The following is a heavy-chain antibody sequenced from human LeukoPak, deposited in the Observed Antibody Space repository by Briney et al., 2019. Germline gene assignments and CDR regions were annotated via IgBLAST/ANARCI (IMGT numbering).Heavy chain of an antibody. CDR3: ARLTENFDY. V-gene: IGHV3-23*01. CDR2: ISGSGGST. Sequence: GGSLRLSCAASGSTFSSNDMSWVRQAPGKGLKWVSVISGSGGSTYYADSVKGRFTISRDNSKNTLYLQMNSLRAEDTAVYYCARLTENFDYWGQGTLVTVSS. CDR1: GSTFSSND. J-gene: IGHJ4*02. D-gene: IGHD4/OR15-4a*01.